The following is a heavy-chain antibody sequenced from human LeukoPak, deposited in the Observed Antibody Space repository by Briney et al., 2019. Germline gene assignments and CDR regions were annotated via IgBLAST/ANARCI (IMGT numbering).Heavy chain of an antibody. V-gene: IGHV4-59*01. D-gene: IGHD5-24*01. CDR3: ARARRDGYNYKFDY. Sequence: PSETLSLTCTVSGGSISTYYWSWIRQYPGKGLEWIGYIFYSGSTNYNPSLKSRVTISVDTSKNQFSLKLSSVTAADTAVYYCARARRDGYNYKFDYWGQGTLVTVSS. CDR1: GGSISTYY. J-gene: IGHJ4*02. CDR2: IFYSGST.